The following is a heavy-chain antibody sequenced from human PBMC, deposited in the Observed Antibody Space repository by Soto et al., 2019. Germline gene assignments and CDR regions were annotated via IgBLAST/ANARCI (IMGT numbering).Heavy chain of an antibody. V-gene: IGHV4-30-4*01. CDR1: GGSISSGDYY. D-gene: IGHD3-22*01. CDR2: IYYSGST. CDR3: ARDSIQYYYDTSFPDY. Sequence: SETLSLTCTVSGGSISSGDYYWSWIRQPPGKGLEWIGYIYYSGSTYYNPSLKSRVTISVDTSKNQFSLKLSSVTAADTAVYYCARDSIQYYYDTSFPDYWGQGTLVTVSS. J-gene: IGHJ4*02.